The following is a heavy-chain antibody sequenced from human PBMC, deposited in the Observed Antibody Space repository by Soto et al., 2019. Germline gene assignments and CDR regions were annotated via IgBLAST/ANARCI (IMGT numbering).Heavy chain of an antibody. J-gene: IGHJ4*02. Sequence: QVQLVQSGAEVKKPGASVKVSCKTSGYSFSEFRVHWVRQAPGQGLEWMGWVNPINGNTNYAQDFQGRVTMTRDASTKLVYMELSSLTSADTSTVYCARENWHFDYWGQGTLITVSS. V-gene: IGHV1-2*02. CDR2: VNPINGNT. CDR1: GYSFSEFR. CDR3: ARENWHFDY.